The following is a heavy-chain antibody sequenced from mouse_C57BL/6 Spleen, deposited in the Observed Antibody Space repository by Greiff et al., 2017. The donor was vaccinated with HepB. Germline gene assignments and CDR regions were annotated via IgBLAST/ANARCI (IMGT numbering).Heavy chain of an antibody. CDR1: GFTFSDYG. CDR2: ISSGSSTI. D-gene: IGHD1-3*01. J-gene: IGHJ2*01. Sequence: EVNVVESGGGLVKPGGSLKLSCAASGFTFSDYGMHWVRQAPEKGLEWVAYISSGSSTIYYADTVKGRFTISRDNAKDTLFLQMTSLRSEDTAMYYCAKDRGHNSLDYWGQGTTLTVSS. CDR3: AKDRGHNSLDY. V-gene: IGHV5-17*01.